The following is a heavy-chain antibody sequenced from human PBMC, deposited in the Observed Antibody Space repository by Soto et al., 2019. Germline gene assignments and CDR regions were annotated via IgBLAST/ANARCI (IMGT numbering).Heavy chain of an antibody. V-gene: IGHV3-30-3*01. CDR1: GFTFSSYA. J-gene: IGHJ4*02. D-gene: IGHD3-22*01. CDR3: ARDGYYYDSSGLPGY. CDR2: ISYDGSNK. Sequence: QVQLVESGGGVVQPGRSLRLSCAASGFTFSSYAMHWVRQAPGKGLEWVAVISYDGSNKYYADSVKGRFTISRDNSKNTLYLQMNSLRAEDTAVYYCARDGYYYDSSGLPGYWGQGTLVTVSS.